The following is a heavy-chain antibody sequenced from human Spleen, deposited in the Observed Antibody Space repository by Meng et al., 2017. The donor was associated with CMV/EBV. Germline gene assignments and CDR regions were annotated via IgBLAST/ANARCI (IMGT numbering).Heavy chain of an antibody. V-gene: IGHV4-4*02. Sequence: QVQLQESGPGLVKPSGTLSLTCAVPVGSISSSNLWTWVRQVPGKGLEWIGEIYQSGSTNYNPSLKSRVTISVDKFKNQFSLKLGSVTAADTAVYYCARIERRRILKYCGSDCSTTDYWGQGTLVTVSS. D-gene: IGHD2-21*02. CDR3: ARIERRRILKYCGSDCSTTDY. J-gene: IGHJ4*02. CDR1: VGSISSSNL. CDR2: IYQSGST.